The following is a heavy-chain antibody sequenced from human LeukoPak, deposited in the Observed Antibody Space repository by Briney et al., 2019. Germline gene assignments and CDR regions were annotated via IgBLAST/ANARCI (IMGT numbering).Heavy chain of an antibody. J-gene: IGHJ4*02. Sequence: GASVKVSCKASGYTFTGYYMHWVRQAPGQGLEGMGWINPNSGGTNYAQKVQGRVTMTRDTSISTAYMELSRLRSDDTAVYYCAILPDCSSTSCYTVDYWGQGTLVTVSS. D-gene: IGHD2-2*02. CDR1: GYTFTGYY. CDR3: AILPDCSSTSCYTVDY. CDR2: INPNSGGT. V-gene: IGHV1-2*02.